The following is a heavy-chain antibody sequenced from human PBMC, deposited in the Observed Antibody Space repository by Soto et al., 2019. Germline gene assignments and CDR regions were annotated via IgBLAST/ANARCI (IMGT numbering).Heavy chain of an antibody. Sequence: QVQLVESGGGVVQPGRSLRLSCAASGFTFSSYAMHWVRQAPGKGLEWVAVISYDGSNKYYADSVKGRFTISRDNSKNPFYLKMNSLRAEDTALYYCARRYSGYEMGGGIYYYYGMDVWGKGPTVTVPS. CDR2: ISYDGSNK. V-gene: IGHV3-30-3*01. J-gene: IGHJ6*04. CDR1: GFTFSSYA. D-gene: IGHD5-12*01. CDR3: ARRYSGYEMGGGIYYYYGMDV.